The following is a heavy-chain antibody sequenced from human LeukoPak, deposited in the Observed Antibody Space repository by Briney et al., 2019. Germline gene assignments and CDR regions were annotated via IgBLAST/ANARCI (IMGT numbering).Heavy chain of an antibody. Sequence: PSETLSLTCIVSGGSISSSSYYWGWIRQPPGKGLEWIGYMSSSGSTNYNPSLKSRVTISVDTSKNQFSLKLSSVTAADTAVYYCGRLGPYGDDTYYMDVWGKGTTVTVSS. CDR1: GGSISSSSYY. CDR2: MSSSGST. V-gene: IGHV4-61*05. D-gene: IGHD4-17*01. J-gene: IGHJ6*03. CDR3: GRLGPYGDDTYYMDV.